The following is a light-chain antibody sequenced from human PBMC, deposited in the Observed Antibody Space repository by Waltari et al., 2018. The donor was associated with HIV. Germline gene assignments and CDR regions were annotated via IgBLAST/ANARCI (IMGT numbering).Light chain of an antibody. V-gene: IGKV2-28*01. CDR3: MQALQTWT. CDR1: QSLLHSNGYNY. CDR2: FGS. J-gene: IGKJ1*01. Sequence: DIVMTQSPLSLPVTPGEPASISCRSSQSLLHSNGYNYLGWYLQKPGQSPQLLIYFGSNRASGVPGRFSGSGSGTGFTLKISRVEAEDVGVYYCMQALQTWTFGQGTKVEIK.